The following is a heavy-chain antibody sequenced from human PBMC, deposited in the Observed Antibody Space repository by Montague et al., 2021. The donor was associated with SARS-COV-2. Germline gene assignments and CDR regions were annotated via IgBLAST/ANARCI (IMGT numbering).Heavy chain of an antibody. D-gene: IGHD3-3*01. J-gene: IGHJ4*02. V-gene: IGHV2-70*01. CDR1: GFSLSTSGMC. CDR3: ARSFSIFGVVIIPAYFDY. CDR2: IDWDDDK. Sequence: TLSLTCTFSGFSLSTSGMCVSWIRQPPGKALEWLALIDWDDDKYYSTSLKTRLTISKDTSKNQVVLIMTNMDPVDTATYYCARSFSIFGVVIIPAYFDYWGQGTLVTVSS.